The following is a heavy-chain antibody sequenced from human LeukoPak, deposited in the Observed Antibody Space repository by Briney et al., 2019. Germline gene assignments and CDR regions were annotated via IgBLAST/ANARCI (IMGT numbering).Heavy chain of an antibody. CDR1: GFTFSNYA. CDR2: ISDSGGRT. CDR3: VSSSGWYFGAYYFDY. Sequence: PGGSLRLSCAASGFTFSNYAMSWVRQAPGKGLEWVSTISDSGGRTYYADSVKGRFTISRDNSKNTLYLQMNSLRAEDTAVYYCVSSSGWYFGAYYFDYWGQGTLVTASS. D-gene: IGHD6-19*01. J-gene: IGHJ4*02. V-gene: IGHV3-23*01.